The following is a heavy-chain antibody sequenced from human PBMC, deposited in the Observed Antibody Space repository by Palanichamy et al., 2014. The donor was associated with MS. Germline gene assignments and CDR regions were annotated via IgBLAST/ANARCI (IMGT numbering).Heavy chain of an antibody. Sequence: QVQLVESGGGVVQPGRSLRLSCAASGLTFSSYGMHWVRQVPGKGLEWVAVIWYDGSNTYYADSVKGRFTISRDNSKNTLYLQMNSLRAEDTAVYYCARVGGGSGWYALKDWGQGTLVTVSS. CDR2: IWYDGSNT. CDR1: GLTFSSYG. V-gene: IGHV3-33*01. CDR3: ARVGGGSGWYALKD. J-gene: IGHJ4*02. D-gene: IGHD6-19*01.